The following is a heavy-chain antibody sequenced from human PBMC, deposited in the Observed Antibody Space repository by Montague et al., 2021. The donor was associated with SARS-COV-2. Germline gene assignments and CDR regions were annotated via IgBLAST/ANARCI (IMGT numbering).Heavy chain of an antibody. CDR3: ARDRRIVGALYYYYGMDV. V-gene: IGHV3-53*01. CDR1: GSTVSSNY. Sequence: SLRLSCAASGSTVSSNYMSWVRQAPGKGLEWVSVIYSGGSTYYADSVKGRFTISRDNSKSTLYLQMNSLRAEDTAVYYCARDRRIVGALYYYYGMDVWGQGTTVTVSS. J-gene: IGHJ6*02. CDR2: IYSGGST. D-gene: IGHD1-26*01.